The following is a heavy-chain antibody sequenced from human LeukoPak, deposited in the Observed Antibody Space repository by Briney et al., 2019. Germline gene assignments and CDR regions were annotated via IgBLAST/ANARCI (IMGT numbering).Heavy chain of an antibody. V-gene: IGHV3-30*02. CDR1: GFTFSSYG. Sequence: PGGSLRLSCAASGFTFSSYGMHWVRQAPGKGLEWVAFIRYDGSNKYYADSVKGRFTISRDNSKNTLYLQMNSLRAEDTAVYYCAKDTGSSWLYYFDYWGQGTLVTVSS. D-gene: IGHD6-13*01. CDR2: IRYDGSNK. CDR3: AKDTGSSWLYYFDY. J-gene: IGHJ4*02.